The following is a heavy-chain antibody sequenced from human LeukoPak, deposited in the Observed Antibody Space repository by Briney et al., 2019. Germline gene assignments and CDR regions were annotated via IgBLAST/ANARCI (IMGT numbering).Heavy chain of an antibody. CDR3: AKSLGCGSISCHSPYNF. D-gene: IGHD2-15*01. J-gene: IGHJ4*02. CDR1: GFTFSSYW. Sequence: GGSLRLSCAASGFTFSSYWMSWVRQAPGKGLEWVANIKQDGSEKYSVDSVKGRFTISRDNAKNSLYLQTNSLRAEDTAVYYCAKSLGCGSISCHSPYNFWGQGTLVTVSS. CDR2: IKQDGSEK. V-gene: IGHV3-7*02.